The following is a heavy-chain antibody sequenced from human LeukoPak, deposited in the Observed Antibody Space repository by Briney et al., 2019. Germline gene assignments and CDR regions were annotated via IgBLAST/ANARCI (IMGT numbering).Heavy chain of an antibody. CDR1: GGTFSSYA. D-gene: IGHD6-6*01. CDR2: IIPIFGTA. CDR3: ARDPGVAARGSVYYYGMDV. Sequence: ASVTVSCTASGGTFSSYAISWVRQAPGQGLEWMGGIIPIFGTANYAQKFQGRVTITADESTSTAYMELSSLRSEDTAVYCCARDPGVAARGSVYYYGMDVWGQGTTVTVSS. J-gene: IGHJ6*02. V-gene: IGHV1-69*13.